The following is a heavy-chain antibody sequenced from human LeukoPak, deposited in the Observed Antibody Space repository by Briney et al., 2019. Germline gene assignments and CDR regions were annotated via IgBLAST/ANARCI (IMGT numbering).Heavy chain of an antibody. V-gene: IGHV3-15*01. Sequence: GGSLRLSCAASGFTFSDAWMSCPRQTPGKGLEWVGRIKSNSDGGTTDFAAPVKGRFTISRDDSENALYLQMNSLKTEDTAVYYCTTQLLYEHNFDYWGQGTLVTVSS. CDR1: GFTFSDAW. D-gene: IGHD2-2*02. CDR2: IKSNSDGGTT. CDR3: TTQLLYEHNFDY. J-gene: IGHJ4*02.